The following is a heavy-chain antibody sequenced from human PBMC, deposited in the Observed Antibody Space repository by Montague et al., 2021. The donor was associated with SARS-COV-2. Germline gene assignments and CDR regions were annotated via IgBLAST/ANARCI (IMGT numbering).Heavy chain of an antibody. CDR2: IYWDDDK. CDR1: GFSLSSGGVG. CDR3: AHYYYGSGTYFDFDY. D-gene: IGHD3-10*01. Sequence: PALVKPTQTLTLTCTFSGFSLSSGGVGVGWIRQPPGKALEWVALIYWDDDKRYSPSLKSRLTTTKDTSENQVYLTMTNMDPVDTATYYCAHYYYGSGTYFDFDYWGQGTLVTVSS. V-gene: IGHV2-5*02. J-gene: IGHJ4*02.